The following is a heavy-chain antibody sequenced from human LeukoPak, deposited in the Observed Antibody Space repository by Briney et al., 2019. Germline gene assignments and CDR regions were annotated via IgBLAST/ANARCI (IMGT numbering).Heavy chain of an antibody. D-gene: IGHD3-10*01. CDR2: IVVGSGNT. CDR3: AAGGSGSYYGSHFDY. V-gene: IGHV1-58*01. Sequence: TSVKVSCKASGFTFTSSAVQWVRQARGQRLEWIGWIVVGSGNTNYAQKFQERVTITRDMSTSTAYMELSSPRSEDTAVYYCAAGGSGSYYGSHFDYWGQGTLVTVSS. J-gene: IGHJ4*02. CDR1: GFTFTSSA.